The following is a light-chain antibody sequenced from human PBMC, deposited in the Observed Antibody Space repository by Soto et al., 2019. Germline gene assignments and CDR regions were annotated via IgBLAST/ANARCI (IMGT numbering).Light chain of an antibody. J-gene: IGKJ1*01. CDR1: QSVTNN. CDR3: QQYNNWPHT. Sequence: EIVMTQSPATLSVSPGERATLSCRASQSVTNNLVWYQQRPGQAPRLLIYGASTRDTGIPARFSGSGSETEFTLTISSLQSEDFAVYYCQQYNNWPHTFGQGTKVEIK. V-gene: IGKV3-15*01. CDR2: GAS.